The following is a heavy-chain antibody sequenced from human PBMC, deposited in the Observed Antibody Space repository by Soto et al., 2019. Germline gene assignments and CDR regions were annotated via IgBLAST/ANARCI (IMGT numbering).Heavy chain of an antibody. V-gene: IGHV1-69*12. CDR1: GGAFSSYA. CDR3: ASPGYMSGWYGVI. J-gene: IGHJ3*02. CDR2: IIPIFGSP. Sequence: QVQLVQSGAEVKMPGSSVKVSCKASGGAFSSYAISWVRQAPGQGLEWMGGIIPIFGSPNYAQTFQGRVTISADQSTSTAYMELRSLRCEDTAMYYCASPGYMSGWYGVIWGQGTMVTVSS. D-gene: IGHD6-19*01.